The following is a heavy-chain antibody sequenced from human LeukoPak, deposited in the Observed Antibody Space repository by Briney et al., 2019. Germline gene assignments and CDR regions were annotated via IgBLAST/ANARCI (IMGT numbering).Heavy chain of an antibody. CDR2: ISWNSGSI. CDR1: GFTFDDYA. J-gene: IGHJ6*03. D-gene: IGHD2-15*01. V-gene: IGHV3-9*01. CDR3: AKDVGSGYYYYYYMDV. Sequence: GGSLRLSCAASGFTFDDYAMHWVRQAPGKGLEGVSGISWNSGSIGYADSVKGRFTISRDNAKNSLYLQMNSLRAEDTALYYFAKDVGSGYYYYYYMDVWGKGTTVTVSS.